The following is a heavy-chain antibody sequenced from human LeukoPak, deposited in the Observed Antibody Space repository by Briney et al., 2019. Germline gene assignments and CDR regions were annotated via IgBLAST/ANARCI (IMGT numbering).Heavy chain of an antibody. CDR2: ISAYNSNT. Sequence: ASVKVSCRAPGYTFTNYNIALVRQAPGQGLEWVGWISAYNSNTKYAQKLQGRVTMTTDTSTSTAYMELRSLRFDDTAIYYCARDGYFDSWGQGTLVTVSS. V-gene: IGHV1-18*01. J-gene: IGHJ4*02. CDR1: GYTFTNYN. CDR3: ARDGYFDS.